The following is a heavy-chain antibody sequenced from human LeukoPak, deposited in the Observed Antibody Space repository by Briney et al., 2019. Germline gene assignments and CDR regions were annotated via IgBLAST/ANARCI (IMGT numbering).Heavy chain of an antibody. V-gene: IGHV1-46*01. J-gene: IGHJ4*02. CDR1: GYTFTNYY. Sequence: ASVKVSCKASGYTFTNYYIHWVRQAPGQGLEWMGLINPSGGSTNYAQKFQGRVTMTRDTSMSTVYMELSSLRSEDTAVYYCARGHDSGSYVLLDYWGQGTLVTVSS. CDR2: INPSGGST. CDR3: ARGHDSGSYVLLDY. D-gene: IGHD1-26*01.